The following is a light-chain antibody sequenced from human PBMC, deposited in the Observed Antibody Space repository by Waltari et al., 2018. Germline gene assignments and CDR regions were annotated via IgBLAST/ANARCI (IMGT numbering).Light chain of an antibody. V-gene: IGLV3-25*03. J-gene: IGLJ3*02. CDR1: AFPTPS. Sequence: SHELTQPPSVSVSPGQTATTSCSRDAFPTPSGFWYKQKPGQAPILLIYKDTERPSGIPERFSGFSSGTTVTLTISGVQAEDEADYYCQSADNSGTYWEFGGGTKLTVL. CDR3: QSADNSGTYWE. CDR2: KDT.